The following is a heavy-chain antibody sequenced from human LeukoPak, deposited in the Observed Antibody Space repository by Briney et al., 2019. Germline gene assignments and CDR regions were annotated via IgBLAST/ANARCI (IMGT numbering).Heavy chain of an antibody. CDR2: ISYDGRNK. D-gene: IGHD1-26*01. V-gene: IGHV3-30*04. J-gene: IGHJ4*02. Sequence: GRSLRLSCAASGFTFSSYAMHWVRQAPGKGLEWVAVISYDGRNKYYADSVKGRFTISRDNSKNTLYPQMNSLRAEDTAVYYCARDRTGACDYWGQGTLVTVSS. CDR1: GFTFSSYA. CDR3: ARDRTGACDY.